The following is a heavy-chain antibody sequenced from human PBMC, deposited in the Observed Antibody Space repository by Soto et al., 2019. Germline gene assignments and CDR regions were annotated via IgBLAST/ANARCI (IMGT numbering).Heavy chain of an antibody. D-gene: IGHD3-10*01. CDR2: IIPIFGTA. J-gene: IGHJ5*02. CDR3: AGGGGYYGSGSYYTQGQFDP. CDR1: GGTFSSYA. Sequence: QVQLVQSGAEVKKPGSSVKVSCKASGGTFSSYAISWVRQAPGQGLEWMGGIIPIFGTANYAQKFQGRVTITGDDSMSAASREVGVVRSEDTAVDECAGGGGYYGSGSYYTQGQFDPWGQGTLVTVSS. V-gene: IGHV1-69*01.